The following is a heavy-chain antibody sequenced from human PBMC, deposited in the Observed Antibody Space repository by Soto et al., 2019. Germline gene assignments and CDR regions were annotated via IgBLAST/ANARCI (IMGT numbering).Heavy chain of an antibody. CDR2: ISYDGSNK. V-gene: IGHV3-30*18. D-gene: IGHD3-3*01. Sequence: GSLRLSCAASGFTFSSYGMHWVRQAPGKGLEWVAVISYDGSNKYYADSVKGRFTISRDNSKNTLYLQMNSLRAEDTAVYYCAKELYDFWSGPDYWGQGTLVTVSS. J-gene: IGHJ4*02. CDR1: GFTFSSYG. CDR3: AKELYDFWSGPDY.